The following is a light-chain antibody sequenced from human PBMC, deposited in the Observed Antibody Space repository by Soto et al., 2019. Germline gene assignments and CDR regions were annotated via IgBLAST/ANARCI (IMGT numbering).Light chain of an antibody. CDR2: DVS. J-gene: IGKJ4*01. CDR1: QRMSGW. CDR3: QHYDNILALT. V-gene: IGKV1-5*01. Sequence: DSHMTQSPSTPSASVGDTVKITCRASQRMSGWLAWHQQKPGKAPKLLIYDVSALKRGVPPRFSGSGSGTEFTLTISSLQPEDIATYYCQHYDNILALTFGGGSKVDIK.